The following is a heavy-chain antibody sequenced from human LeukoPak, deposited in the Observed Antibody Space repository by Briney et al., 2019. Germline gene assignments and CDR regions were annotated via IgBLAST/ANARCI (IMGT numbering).Heavy chain of an antibody. CDR2: IYYSGST. CDR3: ARQLLSYGGNSGYFDY. D-gene: IGHD4-23*01. V-gene: IGHV4-39*01. J-gene: IGHJ4*02. Sequence: SETLSLTCTVSGGSISSSSYYWGWIRQPPGKGLEWIGSIYYSGSTYYNPSPKSRVTISVDTSKNLFSLKLSSVTAADTAVYYCARQLLSYGGNSGYFDYWGQGTLVTVSS. CDR1: GGSISSSSYY.